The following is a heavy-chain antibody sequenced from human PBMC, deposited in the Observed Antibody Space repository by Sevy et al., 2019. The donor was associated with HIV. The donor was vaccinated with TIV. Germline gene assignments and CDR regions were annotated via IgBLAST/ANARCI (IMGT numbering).Heavy chain of an antibody. V-gene: IGHV3-7*01. Sequence: GGSLRLSCAVSGFTFSNYWMSWVRQAPGKGLEWVANINEDRSEKYYVGSVKGRFTISRDNARNSLYLEMNNLRTEDTAVYNCASSVNSGWSGAFDIWGQGTMVTVSS. CDR1: GFTFSNYW. CDR3: ASSVNSGWSGAFDI. J-gene: IGHJ3*02. D-gene: IGHD6-19*01. CDR2: INEDRSEK.